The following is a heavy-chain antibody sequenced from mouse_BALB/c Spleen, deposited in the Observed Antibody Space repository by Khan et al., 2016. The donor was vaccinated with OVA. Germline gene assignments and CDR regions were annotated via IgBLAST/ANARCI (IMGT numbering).Heavy chain of an antibody. D-gene: IGHD1-1*01. J-gene: IGHJ3*01. CDR2: VSTGGHYT. CDR1: GFTFSTYG. V-gene: IGHV5-6*01. Sequence: EVELVESGGDVVKPGGSLKLSCAASGFTFSTYGMSWVRQTPDKRLEWVATVSTGGHYTYYLDTVKGRFTISRDNAKNTLYMQMSSLKSEDTAIFYCARLAYYYDSEGFAYWGQGTLVTVSA. CDR3: ARLAYYYDSEGFAY.